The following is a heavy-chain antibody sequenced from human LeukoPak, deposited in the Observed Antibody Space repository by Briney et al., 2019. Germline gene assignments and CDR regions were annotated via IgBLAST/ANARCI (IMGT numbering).Heavy chain of an antibody. CDR2: TSGSI. CDR3: ARVLAIFGLDTTDFYMDV. CDR1: GFTFSNYA. J-gene: IGHJ6*03. Sequence: GSLRLSCEASGFTFSNYAMSWVRQAPGKGLEWIGYTSGSISDNPSLKSRVAVSVDPSQNQVSLSLTSVTAADTAVYYCARVLAIFGLDTTDFYMDVWGKGTTVTVSS. D-gene: IGHD3/OR15-3a*01. V-gene: IGHV4-59*01.